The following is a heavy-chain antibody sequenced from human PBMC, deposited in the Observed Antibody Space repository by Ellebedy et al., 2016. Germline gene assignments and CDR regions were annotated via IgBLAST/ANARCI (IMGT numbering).Heavy chain of an antibody. Sequence: SETLSLTXTVSSGSFSEDYWSWIRQPPGKGLEWIGYIFNNGYTNYNPSLKSRVAISMDTSKNQFSLKLSSVTAADTAVYYCARKDGDYWGPGTQVTVSS. V-gene: IGHV4-59*01. D-gene: IGHD2/OR15-2a*01. J-gene: IGHJ4*02. CDR1: SGSFSEDY. CDR2: IFNNGYT. CDR3: ARKDGDY.